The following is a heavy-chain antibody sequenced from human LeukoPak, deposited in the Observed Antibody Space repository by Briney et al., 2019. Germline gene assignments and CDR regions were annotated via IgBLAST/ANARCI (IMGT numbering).Heavy chain of an antibody. Sequence: GGSLRLSCAASGFTFSAYEMNWVRQAPGKGQEWVSYISSSGSTIYYADSLKGRFTISRDNAKNLLYLQMNSLRAEDTAVYYCTSKGGALNYFDYWGQGTLVTVSS. D-gene: IGHD1-26*01. CDR3: TSKGGALNYFDY. CDR2: ISSSGSTI. CDR1: GFTFSAYE. V-gene: IGHV3-48*03. J-gene: IGHJ4*02.